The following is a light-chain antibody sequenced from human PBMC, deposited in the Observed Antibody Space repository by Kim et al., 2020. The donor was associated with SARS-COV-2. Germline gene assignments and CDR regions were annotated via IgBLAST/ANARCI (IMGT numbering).Light chain of an antibody. CDR1: NSNIGTNG. V-gene: IGLV1-44*01. Sequence: VTMFCSGRNSNIGTNGVTWYQQFPGAAPKLLMYNNNQRPSGVPDRFSGSRAGTTASLDIIGFQSEDEADYYCAAWDDSLNGRVFGGGTQLTVL. CDR3: AAWDDSLNGRV. J-gene: IGLJ3*02. CDR2: NNN.